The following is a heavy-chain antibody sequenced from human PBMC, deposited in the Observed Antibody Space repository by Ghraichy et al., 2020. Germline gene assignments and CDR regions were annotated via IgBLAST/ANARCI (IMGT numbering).Heavy chain of an antibody. J-gene: IGHJ4*02. CDR2: IYYSGST. CDR1: GGSISSSSYY. Sequence: SETLSLTCTVSGGSISSSSYYWGWIRQPPGKGLEWIGSIYYSGSTYYNPSLKSRVTLSVDTSKNQFSLKLSSVTAADTAVYYCARNRGGMEWLLYRSYFDYWGQGTLVTVSS. V-gene: IGHV4-39*01. D-gene: IGHD3-3*01. CDR3: ARNRGGMEWLLYRSYFDY.